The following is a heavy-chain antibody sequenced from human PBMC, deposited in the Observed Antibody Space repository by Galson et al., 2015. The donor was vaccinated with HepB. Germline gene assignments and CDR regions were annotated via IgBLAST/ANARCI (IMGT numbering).Heavy chain of an antibody. D-gene: IGHD6-19*01. Sequence: SLRLSCAASGFTFSSYAMSWVRQAPGKGLEWVSAISGSGGSTYYADSVKGRFTISRDNSKNTLYLQMNSLRAEDTAVYYCAKHDGLGGWYALDYWGQGTLVTVSS. CDR2: ISGSGGST. J-gene: IGHJ4*02. CDR1: GFTFSSYA. CDR3: AKHDGLGGWYALDY. V-gene: IGHV3-23*01.